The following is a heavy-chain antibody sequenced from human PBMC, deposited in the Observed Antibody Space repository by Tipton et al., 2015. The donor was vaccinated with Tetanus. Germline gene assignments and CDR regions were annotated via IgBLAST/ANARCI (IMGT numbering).Heavy chain of an antibody. D-gene: IGHD2-8*01. J-gene: IGHJ4*02. Sequence: TLSLTCSVSGDSGSRHYWSWIRQPPGKALEWIGDIFYSGNSIPNPSFRSRVTMSVDTSRTLFSLTLIAVTAADTAVYFCARGLIDDFLGSRIYFDSWGPGTLVTVSS. V-gene: IGHV4-59*02. CDR3: ARGLIDDFLGSRIYFDS. CDR1: GDSGSRHY. CDR2: IFYSGNS.